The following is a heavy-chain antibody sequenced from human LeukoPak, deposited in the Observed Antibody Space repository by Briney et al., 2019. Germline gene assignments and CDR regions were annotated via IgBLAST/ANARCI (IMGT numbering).Heavy chain of an antibody. CDR2: IYHDGST. CDR3: ARDRGGYTYSHDY. CDR1: GGSISSNNW. Sequence: SETLPLTCAVSGGSISSNNWWIWVRQSPEKGLEWIGEIYHDGSTNYNPSLKSRVTISMDKSKNQLSLKLNFVTAADTAVYYCARDRGGYTYSHDYWGQGTLVTVSS. D-gene: IGHD5-18*01. J-gene: IGHJ4*02. V-gene: IGHV4-4*02.